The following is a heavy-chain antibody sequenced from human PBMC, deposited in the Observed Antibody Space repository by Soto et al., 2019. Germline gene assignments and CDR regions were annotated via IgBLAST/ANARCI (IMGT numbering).Heavy chain of an antibody. D-gene: IGHD3-10*01. J-gene: IGHJ6*01. CDR2: VSSSSAYI. CDR1: GFSFDIYN. Sequence: PGGSLRLSCVASGFSFDIYNMNWVRQAPGKGLEWVASVSSSSAYIYYTDSVKGRFTISRDNAKSSLYLQMNSLRDEDTAVYYCARDQWSLTFEDLAGIDVCGQRPTVTAS. CDR3: ARDQWSLTFEDLAGIDV. V-gene: IGHV3-21*01.